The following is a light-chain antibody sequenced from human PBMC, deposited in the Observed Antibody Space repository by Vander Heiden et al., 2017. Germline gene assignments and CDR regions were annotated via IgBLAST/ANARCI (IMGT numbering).Light chain of an antibody. CDR1: QSVLYSSNNKNY. V-gene: IGKV4-1*01. CDR3: QQDDSTPYT. Sequence: DIVMTQSPDSLAVSLGERATINCKSSQSVLYSSNNKNYLAWYQQKPGQPPKLLIYWASTRESGVPDRFSGSGSGTDFTLTISSLQAEDVAVYYCQQDDSTPYTFGPGIKPEIK. CDR2: WAS. J-gene: IGKJ2*01.